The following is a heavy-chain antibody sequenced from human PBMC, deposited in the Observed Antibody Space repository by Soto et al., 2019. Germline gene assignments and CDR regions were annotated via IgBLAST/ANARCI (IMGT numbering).Heavy chain of an antibody. Sequence: SETLSLTCTVSGGSISSGDYYWSWIRQPPGKGLEWIGYIYYSGSTYYNPSLKSRVTISVDTSKNQFSLKLSSVTAADTAVYYCARVGQTWKYSGYVLDYWGQGAQVTVSS. D-gene: IGHD5-12*01. CDR1: GGSISSGDYY. J-gene: IGHJ4*02. CDR3: ARVGQTWKYSGYVLDY. CDR2: IYYSGST. V-gene: IGHV4-30-4*02.